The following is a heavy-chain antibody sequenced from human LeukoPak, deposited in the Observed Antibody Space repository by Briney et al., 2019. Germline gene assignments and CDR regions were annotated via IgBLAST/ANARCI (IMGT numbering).Heavy chain of an antibody. J-gene: IGHJ4*02. V-gene: IGHV3-23*01. D-gene: IGHD1-26*01. CDR2: ISGSGGST. CDR3: ARDGGSSGSYPY. Sequence: GGSLRLSCAASGSTFSSYAMSWVRQAPGKGLEWVSAISGSGGSTYYADSVKGRFTISRDNAKNSLFLQMNSLRVEDTALYYCARDGGSSGSYPYWGQGTLVTVSS. CDR1: GSTFSSYA.